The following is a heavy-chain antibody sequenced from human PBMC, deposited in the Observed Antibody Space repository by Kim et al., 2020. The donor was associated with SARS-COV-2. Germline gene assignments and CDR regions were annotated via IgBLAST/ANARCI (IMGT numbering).Heavy chain of an antibody. V-gene: IGHV4-61*07. J-gene: IGHJ4*02. Sequence: YNRALKSRVTMSADTSKNQFSLKLSSVTAADTAVYYCARRRGNLAVYFDYWGQGTLVTVSS. D-gene: IGHD6-19*01. CDR3: ARRRGNLAVYFDY.